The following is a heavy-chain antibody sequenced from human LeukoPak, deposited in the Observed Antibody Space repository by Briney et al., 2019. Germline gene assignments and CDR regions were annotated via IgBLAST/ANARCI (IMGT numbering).Heavy chain of an antibody. Sequence: SDTLSLPCAVSGGSLSSADFYWSWIRQHPGKGLEWIGFIYSGSAYYNPSLKSRVSISVDTSKNQFSLTLNSVTAADTAVYYCARGSDYFDYWGQGTLVTVSS. J-gene: IGHJ4*02. V-gene: IGHV4-31*11. CDR1: GGSLSSADFY. CDR3: ARGSDYFDY. CDR2: IYSGSA.